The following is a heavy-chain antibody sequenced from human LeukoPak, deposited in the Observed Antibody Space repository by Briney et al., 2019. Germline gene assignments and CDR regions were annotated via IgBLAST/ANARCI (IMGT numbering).Heavy chain of an antibody. Sequence: SVKVSCKASGGTFSSYAIIWVRQAPGQGLEWMGRIIPIFGTANYAQKFQGRVTITTDESTSTAYMELSSLRSEDTAVYYCARRRESSGLIFDYWGQGTLVTVSS. CDR1: GGTFSSYA. D-gene: IGHD6-19*01. CDR2: IIPIFGTA. CDR3: ARRRESSGLIFDY. V-gene: IGHV1-69*05. J-gene: IGHJ4*02.